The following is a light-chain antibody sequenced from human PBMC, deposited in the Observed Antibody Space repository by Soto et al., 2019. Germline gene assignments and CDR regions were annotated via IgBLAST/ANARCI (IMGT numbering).Light chain of an antibody. V-gene: IGLV2-14*01. CDR3: SSYTSSSTPFYV. J-gene: IGLJ1*01. CDR2: DVS. Sequence: QSVLTQPASVSGSPGQSITLSCTGTSSDVGCYNYVSWYQQHPGKAPKLMIYDVSNRPSGVSNRFSGSKSGNTASLTISGLQAEDEADYYCSSYTSSSTPFYVFGTGTKVTVL. CDR1: SSDVGCYNY.